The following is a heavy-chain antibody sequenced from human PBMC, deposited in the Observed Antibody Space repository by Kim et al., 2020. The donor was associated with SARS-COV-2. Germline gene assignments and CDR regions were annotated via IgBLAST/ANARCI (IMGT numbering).Heavy chain of an antibody. CDR2: INPSGGST. J-gene: IGHJ4*02. Sequence: ASVKVSCKASGYTFTSYYMHWVRQAPGQGLEWMGIINPSGGSTSYAQKFQGRVTMTRDTSTSTVYMELSSLRSEDTAVYYCARVWASSRPDIVATSYFDYWGQGTLVTVSS. CDR1: GYTFTSYY. D-gene: IGHD5-12*01. CDR3: ARVWASSRPDIVATSYFDY. V-gene: IGHV1-46*01.